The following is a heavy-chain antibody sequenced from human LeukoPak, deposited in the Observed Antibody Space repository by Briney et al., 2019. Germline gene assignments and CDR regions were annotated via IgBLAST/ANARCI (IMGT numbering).Heavy chain of an antibody. CDR3: ARYSSGSYVHYYGMDV. V-gene: IGHV1-2*02. CDR1: GYTFTGYY. D-gene: IGHD6-25*01. Sequence: ASVKVACKASGYTFTGYYMHWVRQAPGQGLEWMGWMNPNNGGTNYAQKFQGRVTMTTDTSISTAYMELSWLRSDDTAVYYCARYSSGSYVHYYGMDVWGQGTTVTVSS. J-gene: IGHJ6*02. CDR2: MNPNNGGT.